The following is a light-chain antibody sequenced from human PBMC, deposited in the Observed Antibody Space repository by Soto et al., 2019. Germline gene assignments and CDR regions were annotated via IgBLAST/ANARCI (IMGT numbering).Light chain of an antibody. V-gene: IGKV1-39*01. Sequence: IHMTQSPSSLSASVGDRVTITCRASQRITTYLNWHQQKPGKAPKLLISTAATLQGGVPSRFSGSGSGTDFTLTITTLQPEDFATYFCQQSYSTPYTFGQGTKLEIK. CDR3: QQSYSTPYT. CDR2: TAA. J-gene: IGKJ2*01. CDR1: QRITTY.